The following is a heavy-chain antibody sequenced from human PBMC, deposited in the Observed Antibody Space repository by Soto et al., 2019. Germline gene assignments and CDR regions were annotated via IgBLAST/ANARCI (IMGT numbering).Heavy chain of an antibody. Sequence: PGGSLRLSCAASGFTFSSYGMHWVRQAAGKGLEWVAVIWYDGSNKYYADSVKGRFTISRDNSKNTLYLQMNSLRAEDTAVYYCARDSGGATYCDFWSGFTLSNWFDPWGQGTLVTVSS. CDR1: GFTFSSYG. D-gene: IGHD3-3*01. J-gene: IGHJ5*02. V-gene: IGHV3-33*01. CDR3: ARDSGGATYCDFWSGFTLSNWFDP. CDR2: IWYDGSNK.